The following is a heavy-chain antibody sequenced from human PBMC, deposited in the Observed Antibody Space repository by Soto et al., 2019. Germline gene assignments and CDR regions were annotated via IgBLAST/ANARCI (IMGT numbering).Heavy chain of an antibody. J-gene: IGHJ3*02. V-gene: IGHV1-3*01. CDR3: ARVSRFAALDAFDI. Sequence: ASVKVSCKASGYTFTSYAMHWVRQAPGQGLEWMGWINAGNGNTKYSQKFQGIVTITRDTSASTAYMELSSLRSEDTAVYYCARVSRFAALDAFDIWGQGTMVTVSS. CDR1: GYTFTSYA. D-gene: IGHD3-3*01. CDR2: INAGNGNT.